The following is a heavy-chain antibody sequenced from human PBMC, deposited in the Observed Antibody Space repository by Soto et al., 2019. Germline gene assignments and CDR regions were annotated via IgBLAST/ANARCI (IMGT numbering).Heavy chain of an antibody. CDR2: TYYRSRWYN. D-gene: IGHD3-16*01. CDR3: AREFPYYVSSDIYLDY. Sequence: SQTLSPTCAISGDSVSGNSAAWNWIRQSPSRGLEWLGRTYYRSRWYNDYAVSVKSRITVTPDTSKNQFSLHLNSVTPEDTAVYYWAREFPYYVSSDIYLDYWGQGALVNVSS. J-gene: IGHJ4*02. V-gene: IGHV6-1*01. CDR1: GDSVSGNSAA.